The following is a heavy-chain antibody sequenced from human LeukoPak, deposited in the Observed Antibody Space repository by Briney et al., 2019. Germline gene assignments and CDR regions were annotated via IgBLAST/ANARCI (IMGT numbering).Heavy chain of an antibody. CDR2: IYYSGST. V-gene: IGHV4-39*01. Sequence: SETLSLTCTVSGGSISSSSYYWGWIRQPPGKGLEWIGSIYYSGSTYYNPSLKSRVTISVDTSKNQFSLKLSSVTAADTAVYYCARAGARGYSYVFDYWGQGTPVTVSS. CDR3: ARAGARGYSYVFDY. J-gene: IGHJ4*02. D-gene: IGHD5-18*01. CDR1: GGSISSSSYY.